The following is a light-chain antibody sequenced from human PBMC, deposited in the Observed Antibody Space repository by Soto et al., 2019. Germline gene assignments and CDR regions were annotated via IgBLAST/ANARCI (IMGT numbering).Light chain of an antibody. V-gene: IGKV3-15*01. Sequence: EIAMTQSPATLSVSPGERATLSCRASQSVSSKLSCYQQKPGHAARRLIYGASTRATASPARFIGSGSGREFTLTISSLQAEDVAVYYCRQYYNTPWTFGQGTKVDIK. CDR2: GAS. CDR3: RQYYNTPWT. J-gene: IGKJ1*01. CDR1: QSVSSK.